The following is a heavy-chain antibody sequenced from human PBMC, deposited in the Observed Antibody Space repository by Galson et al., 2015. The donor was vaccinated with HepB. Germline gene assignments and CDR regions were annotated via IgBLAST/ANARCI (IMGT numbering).Heavy chain of an antibody. CDR1: GFSFNNYA. V-gene: IGHV3-23*01. D-gene: IGHD1-26*01. J-gene: IGHJ3*01. CDR2: FSGSGGGT. CDR3: TKAERLRGGALDL. Sequence: SLRLSCAASGFSFNNYAMSWVRQAPGKGLEWVSSFSGSGGGTYYADSVKGRFTISRDNSKNTLSLQMNNLRAEDTATYYCTKAERLRGGALDLWGRGTMVTVAS.